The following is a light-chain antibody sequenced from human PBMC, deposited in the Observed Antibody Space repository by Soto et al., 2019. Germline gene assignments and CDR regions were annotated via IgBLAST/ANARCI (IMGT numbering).Light chain of an antibody. CDR2: DTS. J-gene: IGKJ3*01. V-gene: IGKV3-15*01. CDR1: QSVGNK. Sequence: EIVMTQSPATLSVSPGEGATLSCRASQSVGNKLAWYQQKPGQPPSLLIYDTSTRAAAVPARFSGSGSGTAFTLTITGLQSEDFAVYYCQQYYSWPLFVPGTKVEI. CDR3: QQYYSWPL.